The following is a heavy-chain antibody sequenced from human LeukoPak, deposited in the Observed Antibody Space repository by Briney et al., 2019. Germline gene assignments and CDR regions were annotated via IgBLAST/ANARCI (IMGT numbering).Heavy chain of an antibody. CDR2: IYYSGST. Sequence: PSETLSLTCTVSGGSISSYYWSWIRQPPGKGLEWIGYIYYSGSTNYNPSLKSRVAISVDTSKNQFSLKLSSVTAADTAVYYCARAGCSSTSCYRDAFDIWGQGTMVTVSS. CDR1: GGSISSYY. CDR3: ARAGCSSTSCYRDAFDI. V-gene: IGHV4-59*01. D-gene: IGHD2-2*02. J-gene: IGHJ3*02.